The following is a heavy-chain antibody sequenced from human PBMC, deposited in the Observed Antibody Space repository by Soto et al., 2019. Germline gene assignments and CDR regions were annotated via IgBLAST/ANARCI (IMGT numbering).Heavy chain of an antibody. CDR2: MYNTGST. D-gene: IGHD2-21*02. Sequence: QVQLQESGPGLVKPSETLSLTCTVSGGSISSYYWSWIRQPPGKGLEWIGYMYNTGSTVYNPSLKSRVTISVATSKNQFSLKLNAVPAADTAVYYCARDLWGYCGTDCYPLDVWGQGTTVTVSS. V-gene: IGHV4-59*12. J-gene: IGHJ6*02. CDR3: ARDLWGYCGTDCYPLDV. CDR1: GGSISSYY.